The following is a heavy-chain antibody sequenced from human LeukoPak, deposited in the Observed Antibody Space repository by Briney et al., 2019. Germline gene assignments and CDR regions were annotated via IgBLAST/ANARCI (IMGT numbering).Heavy chain of an antibody. J-gene: IGHJ3*02. CDR2: IKQDGSEK. D-gene: IGHD6-13*01. V-gene: IGHV3-7*01. Sequence: GGSLRLSCAASGFTVSSYWMSWVRQAPGKGLEWVANIKQDGSEKYYVDSVKGRFTISRDNAKNSLYLQMNSLRAEDTAVYYCAYSSSWDAGDAFDIWGQGTMVTVSS. CDR1: GFTVSSYW. CDR3: AYSSSWDAGDAFDI.